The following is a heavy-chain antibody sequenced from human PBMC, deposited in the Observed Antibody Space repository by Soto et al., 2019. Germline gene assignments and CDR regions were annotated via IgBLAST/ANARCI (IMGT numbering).Heavy chain of an antibody. V-gene: IGHV3-11*05. CDR3: ARDPREYYFDD. J-gene: IGHJ4*02. CDR1: GFSFSDYY. Sequence: PGGSLRLSCAASGFSFSDYYMSWIRQAPGKGLEWVSYISSSSSYTNYADSVKGRFTISRDNAKNSLYLQMNSLRAEDTAVYCCARDPREYYFDDWGQGTLVTVSS. CDR2: ISSSSSYT.